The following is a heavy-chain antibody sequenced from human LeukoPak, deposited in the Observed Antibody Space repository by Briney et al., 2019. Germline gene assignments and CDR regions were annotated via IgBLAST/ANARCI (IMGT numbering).Heavy chain of an antibody. CDR3: ARSDGAGATDY. CDR1: GGSISGHY. D-gene: IGHD1-26*01. CDR2: IYYTGST. J-gene: IGHJ4*02. Sequence: PSETLSLTCSVSGGSISGHYWSWMRQPPGKGLEWIGYIYYTGSTDYNPSLKSRVTISVDTSKNQLSLKLSSVTAADAAVYYCARSDGAGATDYWGQGTLVTVSS. V-gene: IGHV4-59*11.